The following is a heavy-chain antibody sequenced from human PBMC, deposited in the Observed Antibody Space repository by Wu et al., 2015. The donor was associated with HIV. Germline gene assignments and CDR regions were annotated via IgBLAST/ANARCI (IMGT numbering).Heavy chain of an antibody. D-gene: IGHD5-12*01. CDR1: GYTFTAYD. CDR3: ARGRYDLAY. CDR2: MNPNNGNT. J-gene: IGHJ4*02. V-gene: IGHV1-8*02. Sequence: QVQLMQSGAEVKKPGASVKVSCKAFGYTFTAYDINWVRQATGQGLEYMGWMNPNNGNTASAQKFQGRITMTRTTSINTAYLELSSLKSEDTAVYYCARGRYDLAYWGQGTLVTVSS.